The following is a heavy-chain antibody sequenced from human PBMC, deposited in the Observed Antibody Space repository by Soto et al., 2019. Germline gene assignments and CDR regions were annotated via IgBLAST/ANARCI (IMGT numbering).Heavy chain of an antibody. Sequence: SETLSLTCTVSGGSISSYYWSWIRQPAGKGLEWIGRIYTSGSTNYNPSLKSRVTMSVDASKNQFSLKLSSVTAADTAVYYCARVGYYDFWSGYRPLAGMDVWGQGTTVTVSS. J-gene: IGHJ6*02. CDR3: ARVGYYDFWSGYRPLAGMDV. CDR1: GGSISSYY. V-gene: IGHV4-4*07. D-gene: IGHD3-3*01. CDR2: IYTSGST.